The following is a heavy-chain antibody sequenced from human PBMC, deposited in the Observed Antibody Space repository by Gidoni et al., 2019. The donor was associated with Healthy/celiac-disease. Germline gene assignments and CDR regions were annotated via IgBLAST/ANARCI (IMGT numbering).Heavy chain of an antibody. V-gene: IGHV3-30*18. CDR1: GFTFSSYG. J-gene: IGHJ6*01. CDR3: AKDRWSGQQLDQYYYSG. CDR2: ISYDGSNK. Sequence: QVQLVESGGGVVQPGRSLRLSCAASGFTFSSYGMHWVRQAPGKGLEWVAVISYDGSNKYYADSVKGRFTISRDNSKNTLYLQMNSLRAEDTAVYYCAKDRWSGQQLDQYYYSG. D-gene: IGHD6-13*01.